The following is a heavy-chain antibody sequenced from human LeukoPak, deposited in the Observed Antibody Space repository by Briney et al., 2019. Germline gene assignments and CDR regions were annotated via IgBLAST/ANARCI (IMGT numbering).Heavy chain of an antibody. V-gene: IGHV4-34*01. CDR1: GGSFSGYY. CDR3: ARGSGAFDI. D-gene: IGHD3-10*01. J-gene: IGHJ3*02. CDR2: INHSGST. Sequence: SETLSLTCALYGGSFSGYYWSWIRQPPGKGLEWIGEINHSGSTNYNPSLKSRVTISVDTSKNQFSLKLSSVTAADTAVYYCARGSGAFDIWGQGTMVTVSS.